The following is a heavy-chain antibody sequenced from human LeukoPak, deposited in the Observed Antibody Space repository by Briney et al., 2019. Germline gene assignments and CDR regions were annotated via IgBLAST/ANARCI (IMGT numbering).Heavy chain of an antibody. CDR2: IRYDGSNK. V-gene: IGHV3-30*02. D-gene: IGHD3-9*01. CDR3: AKDGLWDYDILTGPSPFFDY. J-gene: IGHJ4*02. Sequence: GGSLRLSCAASGFTFSSYGMHWVRQAPGKGLEWVAFIRYDGSNKYYADSVKGRFTISRDNSKNTLYLQMNSLRAEDTAVYYCAKDGLWDYDILTGPSPFFDYWGQGTLVTVSS. CDR1: GFTFSSYG.